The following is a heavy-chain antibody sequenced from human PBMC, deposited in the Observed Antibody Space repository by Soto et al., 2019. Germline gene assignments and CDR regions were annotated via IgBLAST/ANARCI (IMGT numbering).Heavy chain of an antibody. CDR3: AKDSVGPYYYYYGMDV. V-gene: IGHV3-30*18. CDR1: GFTFSSYG. CDR2: ISYDGSNK. J-gene: IGHJ6*02. Sequence: QVPLVESGGGVVQPGRSLRLSCAASGFTFSSYGMHWVRQAPGKGLEWVAVISYDGSNKYYADSVKGRFTISRDNSKNTLYLQMNSLRAEDTAVYYCAKDSVGPYYYYYGMDVWGQGTTVTVSS.